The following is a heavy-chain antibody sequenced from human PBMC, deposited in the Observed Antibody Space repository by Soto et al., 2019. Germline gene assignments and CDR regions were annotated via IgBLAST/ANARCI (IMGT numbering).Heavy chain of an antibody. CDR2: INAGNFNT. V-gene: IGHV1-3*01. Sequence: ASVKVSCKASGYTFTSYAMHLVRQAPVQILELIVWINAGNFNTKYSQKFQGRFTISMYTSAITAYMELSSLRSEYTAVYYCSRSPALNIDYWGQGTMVTVSS. CDR1: GYTFTSYA. CDR3: SRSPALNIDY. J-gene: IGHJ4*02.